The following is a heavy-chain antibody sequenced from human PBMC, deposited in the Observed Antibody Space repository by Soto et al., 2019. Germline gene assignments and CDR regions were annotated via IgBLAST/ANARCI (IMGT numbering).Heavy chain of an antibody. CDR1: GFTFSSYA. J-gene: IGHJ3*02. V-gene: IGHV3-23*01. CDR3: ARDQDDAFDI. Sequence: GGSLRLSCAASGFTFSSYAMSWVRQAPGKGLEWVSAISGSGGSTYYADSVKGRFTISRDNAKNSPYLQMNSLRAEDTAVYYCARDQDDAFDIWGQGTMVTVSS. CDR2: ISGSGGST.